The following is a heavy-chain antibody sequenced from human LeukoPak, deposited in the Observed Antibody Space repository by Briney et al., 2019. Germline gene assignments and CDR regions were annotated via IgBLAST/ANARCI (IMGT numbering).Heavy chain of an antibody. CDR2: IIPIFGTA. J-gene: IGHJ4*02. CDR1: GGTFSSYA. D-gene: IGHD3-9*01. V-gene: IGHV1-69*13. CDR3: AAEGPNLTGYYNGY. Sequence: ASVKVSCKASGGTFSSYAISWVRQAPGQGLEWMGGIIPIFGTANYAQKFQGRVTITADESTSTAYMELSSLRSEDTAVYYCAAEGPNLTGYYNGYWGQGTLVTVSS.